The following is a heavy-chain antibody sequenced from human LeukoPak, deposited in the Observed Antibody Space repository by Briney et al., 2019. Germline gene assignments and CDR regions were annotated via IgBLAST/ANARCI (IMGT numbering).Heavy chain of an antibody. D-gene: IGHD2-2*01. CDR3: ARRPHRSSTNWFDP. CDR2: IYYSGST. Sequence: SETLSLTCTVSGGSISSSSYYWGWIRQPPGKGLEWIGSIYYSGSTYYNPSLKSRVTISVDTSKNQFSLKLSSVTAADTPVYYCARRPHRSSTNWFDPWGQGTLVTVSS. J-gene: IGHJ5*02. V-gene: IGHV4-39*01. CDR1: GGSISSSSYY.